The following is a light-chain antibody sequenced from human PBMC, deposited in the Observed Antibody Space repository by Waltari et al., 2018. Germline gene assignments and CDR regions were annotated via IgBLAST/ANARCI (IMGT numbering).Light chain of an antibody. CDR3: QQYYSLPWT. CDR2: WAS. J-gene: IGKJ1*01. V-gene: IGKV4-1*01. CDR1: PSVFLNSNNKNY. Sequence: DIVMTQSPDSLAVSLGERATINCKSSPSVFLNSNNKNYLAWYQQKPGQPPKLLIYWASTRESGVPDRFSGSGSGTDFTLTISSLQAEDVAVYYCQQYYSLPWTCGQWTTVEIK.